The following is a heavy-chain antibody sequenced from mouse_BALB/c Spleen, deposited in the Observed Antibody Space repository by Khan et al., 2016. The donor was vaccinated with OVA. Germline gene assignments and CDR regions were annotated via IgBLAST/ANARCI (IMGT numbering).Heavy chain of an antibody. J-gene: IGHJ2*01. Sequence: EVQLQESGPGLVKPSQSLSLTCTVTGYSITSDYAWNWIRQFPGNKLEWMGYIKYSGSTSYNPSLKIRISITRNTSKNQFFLQLSSVTTEDTATYYCARTGTITTVVATDFDYWGQGTTLTVSS. CDR3: ARTGTITTVVATDFDY. D-gene: IGHD1-1*01. V-gene: IGHV3-2*02. CDR1: GYSITSDYA. CDR2: IKYSGST.